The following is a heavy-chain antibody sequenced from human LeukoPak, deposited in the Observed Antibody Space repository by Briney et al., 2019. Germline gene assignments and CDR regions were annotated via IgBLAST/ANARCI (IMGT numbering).Heavy chain of an antibody. J-gene: IGHJ6*02. Sequence: GGSLTLSSAASGITFSSYAMHCVRQAPGKALEWVAVISYDGSNKYYADSVKGRFTISRDNSKNTLYLQMNSLRAEDTAVYYCARAEAPSITMIVVVIPYYYYGMDVWGQGTTVTVSS. CDR1: GITFSSYA. D-gene: IGHD3-22*01. V-gene: IGHV3-30-3*01. CDR2: ISYDGSNK. CDR3: ARAEAPSITMIVVVIPYYYYGMDV.